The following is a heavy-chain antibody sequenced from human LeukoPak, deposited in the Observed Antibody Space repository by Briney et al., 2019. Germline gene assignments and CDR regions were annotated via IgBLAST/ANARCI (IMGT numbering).Heavy chain of an antibody. CDR3: ARGPSYCSSTSCYTGDYYFDY. CDR2: ISSSGSTI. Sequence: GGSLRLSCAASGFTFSDYYMSWIRQAPGKGLEWVSYISSSGSTICYADSVKGRFTISRDNAKNSLYLQMNSLRAEDTAVYYCARGPSYCSSTSCYTGDYYFDYWGQGTLVTVSS. J-gene: IGHJ4*02. CDR1: GFTFSDYY. D-gene: IGHD2-2*02. V-gene: IGHV3-11*01.